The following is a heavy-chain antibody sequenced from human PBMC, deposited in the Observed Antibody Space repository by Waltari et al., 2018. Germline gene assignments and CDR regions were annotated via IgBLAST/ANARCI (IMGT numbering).Heavy chain of an antibody. J-gene: IGHJ6*03. D-gene: IGHD6-6*01. CDR2: ISSSGSTI. Sequence: QVQLVEAGGGLVKPGGSLRRSCAASGFTFRDYYMSWNRQAPGKGLEWVSYISSSGSTIYYADSVKCRFTISRDNAKNSLYLQMNSLRAEDTAVYYCARVIAARNYMDVWGKGTTVTVSS. CDR1: GFTFRDYY. V-gene: IGHV3-11*01. CDR3: ARVIAARNYMDV.